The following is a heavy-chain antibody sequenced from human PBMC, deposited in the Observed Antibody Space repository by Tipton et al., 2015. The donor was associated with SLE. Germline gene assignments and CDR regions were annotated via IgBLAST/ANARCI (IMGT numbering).Heavy chain of an antibody. CDR2: IYYSGST. J-gene: IGHJ3*02. Sequence: GLVKPSETLSLTCTVSGGSISSHYWSWIRQPPGKGLEWIGYIYYSGSTNYNPSLKSRVTISVDTSKNQFSLKLSSVTAADTAVYYCARDKLCDIWGQGTMVTVSS. D-gene: IGHD5-18*01. CDR1: GGSISSHY. V-gene: IGHV4-59*11. CDR3: ARDKLCDI.